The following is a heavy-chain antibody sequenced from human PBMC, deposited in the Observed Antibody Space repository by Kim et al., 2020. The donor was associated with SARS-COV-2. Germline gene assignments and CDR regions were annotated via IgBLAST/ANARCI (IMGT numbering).Heavy chain of an antibody. J-gene: IGHJ6*02. D-gene: IGHD3-9*01. CDR1: GFTFSSYS. Sequence: GGSLRLSCAASGFTFSSYSMNWVRQAPGKGLEWVSSISSSSSYIYYADSVKGRFTISRDNAKNSLYLQMNSLRAEDTAVYYCARAFFDTRYYYYYGMDVWGQGTTVTVSS. V-gene: IGHV3-21*01. CDR3: ARAFFDTRYYYYYGMDV. CDR2: ISSSSSYI.